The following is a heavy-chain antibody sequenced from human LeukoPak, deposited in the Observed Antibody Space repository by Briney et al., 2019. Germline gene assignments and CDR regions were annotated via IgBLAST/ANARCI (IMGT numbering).Heavy chain of an antibody. D-gene: IGHD3-3*01. CDR2: IYPGDSDT. Sequence: GEALKISFKGSGYSFTSYWIGWVRRMPGKGLEWMGIIYPGDSDTRYSPSFQGQVTISADKSISTAYLQWSSLKASDTAMYYCARRPTYYDFWSGPSGDAFDIWGQGTMVTVSS. CDR3: ARRPTYYDFWSGPSGDAFDI. CDR1: GYSFTSYW. V-gene: IGHV5-51*01. J-gene: IGHJ3*02.